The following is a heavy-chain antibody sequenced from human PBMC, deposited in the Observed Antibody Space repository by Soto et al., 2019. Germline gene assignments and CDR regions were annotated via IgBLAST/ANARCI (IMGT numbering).Heavy chain of an antibody. J-gene: IGHJ3*01. V-gene: IGHV3-7*04. D-gene: IGHD2-21*01. CDR1: GFTFSAFW. Sequence: EVQLVESGGGLVQPGESLRLSCAASGFTFSAFWMTWLRQAPGKGLEWVANIKRDGTVTHYGDSVEGRCTLSRDNAQNSLFLQLNSLSPEDTAMYYCAMDLSPPGEFFYDAFDVWGQGTVVTVSS. CDR2: IKRDGTVT. CDR3: AMDLSPPGEFFYDAFDV.